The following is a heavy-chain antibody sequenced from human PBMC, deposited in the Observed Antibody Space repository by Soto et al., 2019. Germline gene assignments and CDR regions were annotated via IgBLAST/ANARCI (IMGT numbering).Heavy chain of an antibody. J-gene: IGHJ5*02. V-gene: IGHV4-34*01. D-gene: IGHD2-15*01. CDR1: GGSFIGYY. CDR2: INHSGST. CDR3: ARGGDCSGGSCYSLSANWFDP. Sequence: SETLSLTCAVYGGSFIGYYWSWILQPPGKGPEWIGEINHSGSTNYNPSLKSRVTISVDTSKNQFSLKLSSVTAADTAVYYCARGGDCSGGSCYSLSANWFDPWGQGTLVTVSS.